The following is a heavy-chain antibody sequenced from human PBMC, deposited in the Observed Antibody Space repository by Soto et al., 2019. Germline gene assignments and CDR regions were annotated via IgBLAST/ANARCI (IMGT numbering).Heavy chain of an antibody. CDR2: IYPGNSET. CDR1: DYKFTSYW. D-gene: IGHD6-19*01. V-gene: IGHV5-51*01. J-gene: IGHJ4*02. Sequence: PGESLKISCQGSDYKFTSYWIGWVRQLPGKGLEWMGFIYPGNSETRYGPSFEGQVTISADKSISTAYLQWSSLKASDTAMYYCTRHKSVSSGWYYFDNWGQGTMVTVSS. CDR3: TRHKSVSSGWYYFDN.